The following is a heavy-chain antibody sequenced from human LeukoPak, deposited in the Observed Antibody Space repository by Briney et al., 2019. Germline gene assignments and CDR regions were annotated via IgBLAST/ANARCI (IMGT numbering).Heavy chain of an antibody. CDR2: IYHSGTT. V-gene: IGHV4-30-2*01. D-gene: IGHD1-1*01. CDR1: GGSISSGGDS. J-gene: IGHJ5*02. Sequence: PSQTLSLTCAVSGGSISSGGDSWRWIRQPPGKGLEWIGYIYHSGTTYYNPSLKSRVTISIDRSKNQFSLKLSSVTAADTAVYYCARNYWNDPYNWFDPWGQGTLVTVSS. CDR3: ARNYWNDPYNWFDP.